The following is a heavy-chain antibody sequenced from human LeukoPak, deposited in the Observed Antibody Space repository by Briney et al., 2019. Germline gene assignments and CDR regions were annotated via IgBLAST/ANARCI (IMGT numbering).Heavy chain of an antibody. D-gene: IGHD2-8*02. V-gene: IGHV3-23*01. CDR3: TRVQAGRSGLMDV. J-gene: IGHJ6*02. CDR1: GLTVSSYG. CDR2: IIGSAVNT. Sequence: GGSLRLSCGASGLTVSSYGMSWVRQAPGKGLEWVSTIIGSAVNTYYADSVKGRFTISRDIAKNTVYLQMNSLRAEDAALYYCTRVQAGRSGLMDVWGRGTTVTVSS.